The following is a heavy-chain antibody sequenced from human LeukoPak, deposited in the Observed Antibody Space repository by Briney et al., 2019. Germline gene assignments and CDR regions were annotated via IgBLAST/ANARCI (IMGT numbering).Heavy chain of an antibody. CDR2: IIPIFGTA. Sequence: ASVKVSCKASGGTFSSYAISWVRQAPGQGLEWMGGIIPIFGTANYAQKFQGRVTITTDESTSTAYMELSSLRSEDTAVYSCARSMPCSSTSCYTGEGYYEYMDVWGKGTTVTVSS. J-gene: IGHJ6*03. CDR3: ARSMPCSSTSCYTGEGYYEYMDV. D-gene: IGHD2-2*02. CDR1: GGTFSSYA. V-gene: IGHV1-69*05.